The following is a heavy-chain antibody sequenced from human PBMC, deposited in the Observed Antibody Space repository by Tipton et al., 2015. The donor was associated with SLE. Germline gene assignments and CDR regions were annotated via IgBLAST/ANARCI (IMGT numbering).Heavy chain of an antibody. V-gene: IGHV4-38-2*02. Sequence: TLSLTCTVSGYSISSGYYWGWIRQPPGKGLEWIGSIYHSGSTYYNPSLKSRVTISVDTSKNQFSLKLSSVTAADTAVYYCARGSPRGAMVVVITTHWFDPWGQGTLVTVSS. CDR3: ARGSPRGAMVVVITTHWFDP. J-gene: IGHJ5*02. CDR1: GYSISSGYY. CDR2: IYHSGST. D-gene: IGHD3-22*01.